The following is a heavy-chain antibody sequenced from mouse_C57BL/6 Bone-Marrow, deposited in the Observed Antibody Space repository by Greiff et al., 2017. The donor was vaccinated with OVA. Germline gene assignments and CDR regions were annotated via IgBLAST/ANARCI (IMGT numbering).Heavy chain of an antibody. CDR3: ARYITTVVAKYFDV. D-gene: IGHD1-1*01. CDR2: IYPGDGDT. J-gene: IGHJ1*03. V-gene: IGHV1-82*01. Sequence: QVQLKASGPELVKPGASVKISCKASGYAFSSSWMNWVKQRPGKGLEWIGRIYPGDGDTNYNGKFKGKATLTADKSSSTAYMQLSSLTSEDSSVYFCARYITTVVAKYFDVWGTGTTVTVSS. CDR1: GYAFSSSW.